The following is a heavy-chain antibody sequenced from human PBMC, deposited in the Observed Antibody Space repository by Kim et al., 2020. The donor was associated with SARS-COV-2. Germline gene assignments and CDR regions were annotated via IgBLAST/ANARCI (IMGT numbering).Heavy chain of an antibody. CDR3: AKERLIWSGYTEFDY. V-gene: IGHV1-2*02. J-gene: IGHJ4*02. CDR1: GYTFTGYY. CDR2: INPNSDGT. Sequence: ASVKVSCKASGYTFTGYYIHWVRQTPGQGLEWLGWINPNSDGTNYAQKFQDRVTMTTDTSMTTAYMELSRLRFDDTAVYYCAKERLIWSGYTEFDYWCQGTLVTVSS. D-gene: IGHD3-3*01.